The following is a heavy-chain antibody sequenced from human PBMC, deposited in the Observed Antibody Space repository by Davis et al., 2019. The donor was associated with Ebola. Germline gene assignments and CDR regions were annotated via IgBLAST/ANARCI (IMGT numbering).Heavy chain of an antibody. CDR1: GFTHSSYA. J-gene: IGHJ4*02. CDR2: ISGSGGST. Sequence: GESPMTHRAAPGFTHSSYAMSRVRQAPGQGLEWVSAISGSGGSTYYAESVKGRFTISRDNSKNTLYLQMNSLRAEDTAVYYCAKASRQWQQFDYWGQGTLVTVSS. D-gene: IGHD6-19*01. CDR3: AKASRQWQQFDY. V-gene: IGHV3-23*01.